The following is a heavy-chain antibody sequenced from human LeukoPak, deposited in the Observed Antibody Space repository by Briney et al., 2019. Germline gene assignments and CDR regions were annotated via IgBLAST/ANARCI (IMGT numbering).Heavy chain of an antibody. CDR1: GFTFSSYG. D-gene: IGHD6-13*01. Sequence: PGGSLRLSCAASGFTFSSYGMHWVRQAPGKGLEWVAFIRYGGSNKYYADSVKGRFTISRDNSKNTLYLQMDSLRAEDTAVYYCAKDLSRIAAAGSTVDYWGQGTLVTVSS. CDR2: IRYGGSNK. CDR3: AKDLSRIAAAGSTVDY. J-gene: IGHJ4*02. V-gene: IGHV3-30*02.